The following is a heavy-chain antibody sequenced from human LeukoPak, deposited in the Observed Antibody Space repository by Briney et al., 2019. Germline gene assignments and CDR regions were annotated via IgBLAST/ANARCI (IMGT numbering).Heavy chain of an antibody. J-gene: IGHJ5*02. CDR1: GYTFTSYY. Sequence: ASVKVSCKASGYTFTSYYMHWVRQAPGQGLEWMGVINPSGDGTNYPQRFQGRVTLTRDTSTSTVYMELSSLRSEDTAIYYCAKEAPNTGWFDPWGQGTLVTVSS. D-gene: IGHD1-14*01. V-gene: IGHV1-46*01. CDR3: AKEAPNTGWFDP. CDR2: INPSGDGT.